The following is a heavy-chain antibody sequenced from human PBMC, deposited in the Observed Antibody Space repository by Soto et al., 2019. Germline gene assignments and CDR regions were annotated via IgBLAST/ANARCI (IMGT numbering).Heavy chain of an antibody. CDR3: AREEMAAPDY. Sequence: IRQAPGKGLVWVSRINTDGSVTTYADSVKGRFTISRDNAKNSLYLQMNSLRAEDTAVYYCAREEMAAPDYWRQGTLVTVSS. CDR2: INTDGSVT. J-gene: IGHJ4*02. D-gene: IGHD6-19*01. V-gene: IGHV3-74*01.